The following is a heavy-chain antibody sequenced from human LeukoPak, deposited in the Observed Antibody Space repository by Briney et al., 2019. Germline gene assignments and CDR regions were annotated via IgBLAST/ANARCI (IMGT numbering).Heavy chain of an antibody. J-gene: IGHJ4*02. V-gene: IGHV3-9*01. Sequence: GGSLRLSCAASGFTFDDYAMHWVRHAPGKGLERVSGISWNSGSIGYADSVKGRFTISRDNAKNSLYLQMNSLRAEDTALYYCATFLEYSSLSGGLDYWGQGTLVTVSS. CDR1: GFTFDDYA. CDR2: ISWNSGSI. CDR3: ATFLEYSSLSGGLDY. D-gene: IGHD6-6*01.